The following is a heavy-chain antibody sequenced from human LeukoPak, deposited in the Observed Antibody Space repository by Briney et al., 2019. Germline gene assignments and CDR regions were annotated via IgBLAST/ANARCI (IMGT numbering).Heavy chain of an antibody. CDR1: GYSFSSYW. Sequence: GESLKISCKGSGYSFSSYWIGWVRQMPGKGLEWMGIIYPGDSDTRDSPSFQGQGTISADKSISTAYLQWSSLKASDTAMYYCARHYYASGSYYNDYWGQGTLVTVSS. CDR3: ARHYYASGSYYNDY. D-gene: IGHD3-10*01. CDR2: IYPGDSDT. V-gene: IGHV5-51*01. J-gene: IGHJ4*02.